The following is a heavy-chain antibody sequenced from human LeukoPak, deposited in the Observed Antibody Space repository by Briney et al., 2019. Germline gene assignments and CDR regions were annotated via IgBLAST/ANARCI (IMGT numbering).Heavy chain of an antibody. V-gene: IGHV3-23*01. D-gene: IGHD2-8*01. CDR1: GFTFRNYA. CDR2: VTGNGDTT. Sequence: GSLRLSCAASGFTFRNYAVTWVRQAPGKGLEWVSVVTGNGDTTYYADFLKGRFTISRDNSRNTLYLQMNSLRAEDTAVYHCARNAADCTTSACYDSWGQGTLVTVSS. J-gene: IGHJ4*02. CDR3: ARNAADCTTSACYDS.